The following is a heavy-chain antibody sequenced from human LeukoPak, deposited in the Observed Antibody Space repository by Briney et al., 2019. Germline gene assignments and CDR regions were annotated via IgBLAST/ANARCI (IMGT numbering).Heavy chain of an antibody. V-gene: IGHV4-59*06. Sequence: PSETLSLTCTVSGGSISSYYWSWIRQPPGKGLEWIGYIYYSGSTYYNPSLKSRVTISVDTSKNQFSLKLSSVTAADTAVYYCARVPISSDYGDYELDWFDPWGQGTLATVSS. CDR3: ARVPISSDYGDYELDWFDP. D-gene: IGHD4-17*01. J-gene: IGHJ5*02. CDR1: GGSISSYY. CDR2: IYYSGST.